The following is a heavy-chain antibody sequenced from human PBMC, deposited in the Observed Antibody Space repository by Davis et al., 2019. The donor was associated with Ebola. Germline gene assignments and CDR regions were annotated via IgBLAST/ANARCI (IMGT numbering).Heavy chain of an antibody. J-gene: IGHJ4*02. D-gene: IGHD1-26*01. CDR3: ARKDAGSNPFDC. CDR1: GFTFSNYS. Sequence: GESLKISCAASGFTFSNYSMTWVRQAPGKGLEWVSVISGGAAITYYADSVRGRFTISRDNSKNTLYLQMNSLRAEDTAIYFCARKDAGSNPFDCWGQGTLVTVSS. V-gene: IGHV3-23*01. CDR2: ISGGAAIT.